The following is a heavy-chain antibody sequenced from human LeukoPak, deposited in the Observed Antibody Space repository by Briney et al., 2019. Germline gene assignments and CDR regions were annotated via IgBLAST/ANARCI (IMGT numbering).Heavy chain of an antibody. CDR3: AKDLWYSSSWPSPW. D-gene: IGHD6-13*01. Sequence: GGSLRLSCAASGFTFSSYGMHWVRQAPGKGLEWVAFIRYDRSNKYYADSVKGRFTISRDNSKNTLHLQMNSLRAEDTAVYYCAKDLWYSSSWPSPWWGQGTLVTVSS. V-gene: IGHV3-30*02. CDR1: GFTFSSYG. CDR2: IRYDRSNK. J-gene: IGHJ4*02.